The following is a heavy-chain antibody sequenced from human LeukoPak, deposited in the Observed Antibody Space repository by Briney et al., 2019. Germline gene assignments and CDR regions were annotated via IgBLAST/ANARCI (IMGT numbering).Heavy chain of an antibody. Sequence: GGSLRLSCAASGFTVSSNYMSWVRQAPGKGLEWVSVIYSGGSTYYADSVKGRFTISRDNSKNTLYLQMNSLRAEDTAVYYCTTDPAQPAAFDYWGQGTLVTVSS. D-gene: IGHD2-2*01. V-gene: IGHV3-53*01. CDR2: IYSGGST. J-gene: IGHJ4*02. CDR1: GFTVSSNY. CDR3: TTDPAQPAAFDY.